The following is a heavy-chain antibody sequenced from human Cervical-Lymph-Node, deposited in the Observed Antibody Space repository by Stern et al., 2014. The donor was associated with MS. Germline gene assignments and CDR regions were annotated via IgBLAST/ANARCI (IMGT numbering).Heavy chain of an antibody. V-gene: IGHV1-69*19. Sequence: VQLVESGTEVKNPGSSVKVSCKPSGGTLSSYAINWVRQAPGQGLQWMGGIIPIFGSTHYAQRFQGRLTITADDSTSTAQLVLSSLRSEDTAVYFCARLKKQQLGLYCFDSWDQGTLVTVSS. D-gene: IGHD6-13*01. J-gene: IGHJ4*02. CDR3: ARLKKQQLGLYCFDS. CDR2: IIPIFGST. CDR1: GGTLSSYA.